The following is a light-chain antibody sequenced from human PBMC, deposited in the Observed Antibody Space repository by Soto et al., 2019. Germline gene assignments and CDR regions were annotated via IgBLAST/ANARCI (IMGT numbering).Light chain of an antibody. CDR1: SSNIGAGYD. CDR3: QSYVSSLSAHYV. CDR2: GNS. Sequence: QSVLTQPPSVSGTKGQRVTISCTGSSSNIGAGYDVHWYQQLPGTAPKLLIYGNSNRPSGVPDRFSGSESGTSASLAITGLQAEYVAGYYCQSYVSSLSAHYVFGTRSSVAGL. J-gene: IGLJ1*01. V-gene: IGLV1-40*01.